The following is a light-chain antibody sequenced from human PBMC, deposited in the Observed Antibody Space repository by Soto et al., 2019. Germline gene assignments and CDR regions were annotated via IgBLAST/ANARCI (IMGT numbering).Light chain of an antibody. V-gene: IGKV3-20*01. CDR2: GAS. Sequence: EIVLTQSPGTLSLSPGERTTLSCRASQSVSSSYLAWYQHKPGQAPRLLIYGASSRATGIPDSFSGSGSGTDFTLTISRLEPEDCAVYYRQQYGSSPPTFAQGTELDIK. J-gene: IGKJ2*01. CDR1: QSVSSSY. CDR3: QQYGSSPPT.